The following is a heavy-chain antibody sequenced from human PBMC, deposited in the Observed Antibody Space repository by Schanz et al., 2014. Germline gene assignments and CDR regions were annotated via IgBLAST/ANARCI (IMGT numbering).Heavy chain of an antibody. V-gene: IGHV3-7*01. D-gene: IGHD3-9*01. CDR3: ASARFYDVLGDH. CDR2: IKHDGSEK. J-gene: IGHJ4*02. CDR1: GVTFSTYW. Sequence: EVQLVESGGGLVQPGGSLRLSCAASGVTFSTYWMSWVRQAPGKGLEWVANIKHDGSEKYYVDSLKGRFTVSRDNAKNSLYMQMNSPRDEDTAVYYCASARFYDVLGDHWGQGTLVTVSS.